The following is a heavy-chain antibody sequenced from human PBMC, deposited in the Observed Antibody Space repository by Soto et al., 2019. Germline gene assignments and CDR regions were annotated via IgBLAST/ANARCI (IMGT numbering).Heavy chain of an antibody. V-gene: IGHV3-33*01. Sequence: QVQLVESGGGVVQPGRSLRLSCAASGFTFSSYGMHWVRQAPGKGLEWVAVIWYDGSNKYYADSVKGRFTISRDNSKNTLYLQMNSLRAEDTAVYYCARDSPHAPHVLLWFGELGRSGMDVWGQGTTVTVSS. CDR2: IWYDGSNK. D-gene: IGHD3-10*01. CDR1: GFTFSSYG. J-gene: IGHJ6*02. CDR3: ARDSPHAPHVLLWFGELGRSGMDV.